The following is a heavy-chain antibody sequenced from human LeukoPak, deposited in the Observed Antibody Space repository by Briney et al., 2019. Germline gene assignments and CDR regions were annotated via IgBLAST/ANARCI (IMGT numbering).Heavy chain of an antibody. CDR1: GFTFSNAW. J-gene: IGHJ6*04. Sequence: GGSLRLSCAASGFTFSNAWMSWVRQAPGKGLEXXXXXXXKTDGGTTDYAAPVKGRFTISRDDSKNTLYLQMNSLKTEDTAVYYCTTDIGYYGSGSYPGYYYYGMDVWGKGTTVTVSS. CDR2: XXXKTDGGTT. V-gene: IGHV3-15*01. CDR3: TTDIGYYGSGSYPGYYYYGMDV. D-gene: IGHD3-10*01.